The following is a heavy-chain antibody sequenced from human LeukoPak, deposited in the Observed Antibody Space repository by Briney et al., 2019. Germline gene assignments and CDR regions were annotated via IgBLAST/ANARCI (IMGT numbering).Heavy chain of an antibody. Sequence: PSQTLSLTCTVSGGSISSGGYYWSWIRQHPGKGLEWIGYIYYSGSTYYNPSLKSRVTISVDTSKNQFSLELSSVTAADTAVYYCASGGEEQGYGMDVWGQGTTVTVSS. CDR3: ASGGEEQGYGMDV. CDR2: IYYSGST. V-gene: IGHV4-31*03. D-gene: IGHD1-26*01. J-gene: IGHJ6*02. CDR1: GGSISSGGYY.